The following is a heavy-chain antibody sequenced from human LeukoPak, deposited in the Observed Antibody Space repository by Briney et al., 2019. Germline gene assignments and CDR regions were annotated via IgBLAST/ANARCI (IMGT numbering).Heavy chain of an antibody. J-gene: IGHJ4*02. D-gene: IGHD1-26*01. CDR1: GGSMSSYY. Sequence: PSETLTLTCTVSGGSMSSYYWRWIRQPPGKGLEWIGYIYYSGSTNYNPSRKSRLTISVDTYKIRFSLKLSSMTAADTAVYYCARDKLGATYFDYWGQGTLVTVSS. CDR2: IYYSGST. CDR3: ARDKLGATYFDY. V-gene: IGHV4-59*01.